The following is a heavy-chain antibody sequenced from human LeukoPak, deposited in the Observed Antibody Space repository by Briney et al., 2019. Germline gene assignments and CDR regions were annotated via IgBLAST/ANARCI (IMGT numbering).Heavy chain of an antibody. V-gene: IGHV1-69*13. D-gene: IGHD4-17*01. CDR2: IIPIFGTA. CDR1: GGTFSSYA. Sequence: ASVKVSCKASGGTFSSYAISWVRQAPGQGLEWIGGIIPIFGTANYAQKFQGRVTITADESTSTAYMELSSLRSEDTAVYYCATTVTTMGTYYYYMDVWGKGTTVTVSS. J-gene: IGHJ6*03. CDR3: ATTVTTMGTYYYYMDV.